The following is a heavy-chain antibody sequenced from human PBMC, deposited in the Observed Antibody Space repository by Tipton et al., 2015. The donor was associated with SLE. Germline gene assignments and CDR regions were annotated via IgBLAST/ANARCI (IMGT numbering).Heavy chain of an antibody. CDR3: ARLQGYCPCGRSEVDCNWFDP. D-gene: IGHD2-8*02. CDR2: IYPDDSDT. CDR1: GYSFTDYW. V-gene: IGHV5-51*03. Sequence: QLVQSGAEVKKPGESLKISCQGSGYSFTDYWIGWVRQMPGKGLEWMGNIYPDDSDTRYGPSFQGQVTISADKSINTAYLQWRSLKASDTAVYYCARLQGYCPCGRSEVDCNWFDPWGQGTLVTVSS. J-gene: IGHJ5*02.